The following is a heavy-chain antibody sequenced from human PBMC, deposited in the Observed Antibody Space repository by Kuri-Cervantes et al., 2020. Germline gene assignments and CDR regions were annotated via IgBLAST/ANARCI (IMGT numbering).Heavy chain of an antibody. Sequence: GESLKISCAASGFTFSSYAMSWVRQAPGKGLEWVSYISSSSSTIYYADSVKGRFTISRDNAKNSLYLQMNSLRDEDTAVYYCARSFRRGIWGQGTLVTVSS. CDR1: GFTFSSYA. J-gene: IGHJ4*02. CDR3: ARSFRRGI. CDR2: ISSSSSTI. D-gene: IGHD3-16*01. V-gene: IGHV3-48*02.